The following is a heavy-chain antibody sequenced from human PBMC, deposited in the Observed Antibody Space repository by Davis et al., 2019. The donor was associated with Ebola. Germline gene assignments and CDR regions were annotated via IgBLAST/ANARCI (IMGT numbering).Heavy chain of an antibody. Sequence: ASVKVSCKASGYTFTSYDINWVRQAPGQGLEWMGWISAYNGNTNYAQKLQGRVTITRDTSASTAYMELSSLRSEDTAVYYCARVYCSSTSCYYYYGMDVWGQGTTVTVSS. CDR2: ISAYNGNT. V-gene: IGHV1-18*01. D-gene: IGHD2-2*01. CDR1: GYTFTSYD. CDR3: ARVYCSSTSCYYYYGMDV. J-gene: IGHJ6*02.